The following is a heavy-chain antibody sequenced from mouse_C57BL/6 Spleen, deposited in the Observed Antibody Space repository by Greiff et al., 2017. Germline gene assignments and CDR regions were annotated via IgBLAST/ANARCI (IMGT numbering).Heavy chain of an antibody. CDR2: INPNNGGT. J-gene: IGHJ2*01. V-gene: IGHV1-26*01. CDR3: ARGTVVGRGFFDY. CDR1: GYTFTDYY. D-gene: IGHD1-1*01. Sequence: VQLQQSGPELVKPGASVKISCKASGYTFTDYYMNWVKQSHGKSLEWIGDINPNNGGTSYNQKFKDKDTLTVDKSSSTAYMELRSLTSEDSAVYYCARGTVVGRGFFDYWGQGTTLTVSS.